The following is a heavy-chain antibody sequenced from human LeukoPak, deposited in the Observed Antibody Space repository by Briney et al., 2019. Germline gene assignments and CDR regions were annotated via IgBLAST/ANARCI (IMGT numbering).Heavy chain of an antibody. Sequence: KASETLSLTCDVSGASISSVSYYWGWIRQPPGKELEWIGSIFFRGNAYYNPSLKSRVTISVDMFENQFSLNLTSVTAADTAIYYCARGRVEAVSTIPHYFDFWGQGTLVTVPS. J-gene: IGHJ4*02. CDR3: ARGRVEAVSTIPHYFDF. D-gene: IGHD5/OR15-5a*01. CDR1: GASISSVSYY. CDR2: IFFRGNA. V-gene: IGHV4-39*02.